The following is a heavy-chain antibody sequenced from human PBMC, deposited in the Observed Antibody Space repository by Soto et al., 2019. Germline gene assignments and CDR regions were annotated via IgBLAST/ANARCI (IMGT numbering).Heavy chain of an antibody. V-gene: IGHV3-48*01. Sequence: GGSLRLSCAASGFTFSSYSMNWVRQAPGKGLEWVSYISSSSSTIYHADSVKGRFTISRDNAKNSLYLQMNSLRSEDTAVYYCARDQHQLDYYYYYYMDVWGKGTTVTVSS. CDR3: ARDQHQLDYYYYYYMDV. CDR1: GFTFSSYS. D-gene: IGHD6-13*01. J-gene: IGHJ6*03. CDR2: ISSSSSTI.